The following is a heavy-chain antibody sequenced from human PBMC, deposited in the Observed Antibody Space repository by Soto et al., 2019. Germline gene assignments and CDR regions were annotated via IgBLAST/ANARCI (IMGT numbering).Heavy chain of an antibody. J-gene: IGHJ3*02. V-gene: IGHV1-2*02. CDR3: ARGGGVGVAGSAAFDM. D-gene: IGHD3-3*01. CDR1: GYPVTAYY. CDR2: INPATGAA. Sequence: QLHLVQSGAVVKKPGASVTVSCSASGYPVTAYYMHWVRQAPGRGLEWMGGINPATGAAKYTQTFQGRVTMTRDPSTSTVFIELSGLTSADTAVFFCARGGGVGVAGSAAFDMWGQGTLVTVSS.